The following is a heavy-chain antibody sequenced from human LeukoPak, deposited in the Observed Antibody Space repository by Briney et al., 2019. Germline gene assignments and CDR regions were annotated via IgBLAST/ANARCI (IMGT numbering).Heavy chain of an antibody. CDR1: GGSVSGTSFY. CDR3: ARYSTSWYTFDY. CDR2: IYYSGST. V-gene: IGHV4-61*01. D-gene: IGHD6-13*01. Sequence: SETLSLTCTASGGSVSGTSFYWSWLRQPPGKGLEWIGYIYYSGSTTYSPSLRSRDTISVHPSKNQFALKLSSVTAADTAVYFCARYSTSWYTFDYWGQGTLVTVSS. J-gene: IGHJ4*02.